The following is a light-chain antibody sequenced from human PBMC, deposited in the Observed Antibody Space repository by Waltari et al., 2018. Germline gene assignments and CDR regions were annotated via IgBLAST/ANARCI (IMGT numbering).Light chain of an antibody. Sequence: ESVLTQSPGTLSLSPGEGATLSCRASQTISSTSLAWYQQKPGQAPRLLIYGASSRATGIPDRFSGSGSGTDFTLTISRLEPEDFAVYYCQQYDNSPYTFGQGTKLEIK. CDR3: QQYDNSPYT. V-gene: IGKV3-20*01. CDR2: GAS. CDR1: QTISSTS. J-gene: IGKJ2*01.